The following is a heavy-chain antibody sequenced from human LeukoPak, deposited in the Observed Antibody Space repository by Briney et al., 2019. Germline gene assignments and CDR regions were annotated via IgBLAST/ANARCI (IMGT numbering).Heavy chain of an antibody. J-gene: IGHJ4*02. CDR2: ISGDGGST. D-gene: IGHD3-22*01. CDR3: AKEPYYDSSGYLDY. Sequence: GSRRLSCAASGFTLDDYAMRWARQAPGKGLEWVSLISGDGGSTYYADSVKGRFTISRDNSKNSLYLQMNSLRTEDTALYYCAKEPYYDSSGYLDYWGQGTLVTVSS. CDR1: GFTLDDYA. V-gene: IGHV3-43*02.